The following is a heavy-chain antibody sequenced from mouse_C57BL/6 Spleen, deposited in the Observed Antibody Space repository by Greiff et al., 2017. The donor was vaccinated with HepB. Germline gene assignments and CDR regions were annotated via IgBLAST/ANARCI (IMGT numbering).Heavy chain of an antibody. Sequence: VQLQQSGAELVRPGSSVKLSCKASGYTFTSYWMHWVKQRPIQGLEWIGNIDPSDSETHYNQKFKDKATLTVDKSSSTAYMQLSSLTSEDSAVYYCARGYDYDEDYYAMDYWGQGTSVTVSS. CDR2: IDPSDSET. CDR3: ARGYDYDEDYYAMDY. D-gene: IGHD2-4*01. CDR1: GYTFTSYW. J-gene: IGHJ4*01. V-gene: IGHV1-52*01.